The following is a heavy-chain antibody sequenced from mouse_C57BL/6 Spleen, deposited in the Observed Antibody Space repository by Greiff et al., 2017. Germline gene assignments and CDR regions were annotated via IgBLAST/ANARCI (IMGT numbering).Heavy chain of an antibody. V-gene: IGHV1-76*01. CDR3: AREDYYGSSFYWYFDV. D-gene: IGHD1-1*01. CDR1: GYTFTDYY. Sequence: VKLMESGAELVRPGASVKLSCKASGYTFTDYYINWVKQRPGQGLEWIARIYPGSGNTYYNEKFKGKATLTAEKSSSTAYMQLSSLTSEDSAVYFCAREDYYGSSFYWYFDVWGTGTTVTVSS. CDR2: IYPGSGNT. J-gene: IGHJ1*03.